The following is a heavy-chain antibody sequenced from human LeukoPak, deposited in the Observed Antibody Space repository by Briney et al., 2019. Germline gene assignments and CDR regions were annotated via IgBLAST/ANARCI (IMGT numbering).Heavy chain of an antibody. V-gene: IGHV3-48*03. J-gene: IGHJ4*02. CDR3: ASQGYSSGWLYLHS. CDR1: GFTFSSYE. Sequence: GGSLRLSCVSSGFTFSSYEMNWVRQAAGKGLEGVSYISSSGGTIYYADCVKGRFTISRDNAKNSLYLQMNSPRAQHTAVYYCASQGYSSGWLYLHSWGPGTLVTVSS. CDR2: ISSSGGTI. D-gene: IGHD6-25*01.